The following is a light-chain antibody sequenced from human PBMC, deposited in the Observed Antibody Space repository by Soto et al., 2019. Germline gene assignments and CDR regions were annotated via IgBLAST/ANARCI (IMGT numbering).Light chain of an antibody. Sequence: QSVLTQPPSASGTPGQRVTISCSGSSSNIGSNYVYWYQQLPGTAPKLLIYRNNQRPSGVPDRFSGSKSGTSASLAISGLRSEDEADYYCAAWDDRLSPEVVFGGGTKLTVL. CDR2: RNN. J-gene: IGLJ2*01. CDR3: AAWDDRLSPEVV. V-gene: IGLV1-47*01. CDR1: SSNIGSNY.